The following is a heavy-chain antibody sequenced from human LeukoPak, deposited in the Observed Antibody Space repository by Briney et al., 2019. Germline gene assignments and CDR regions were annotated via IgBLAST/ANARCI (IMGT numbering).Heavy chain of an antibody. CDR1: GGSISTYY. J-gene: IGHJ4*02. CDR2: IYYSGST. V-gene: IGHV4-59*01. Sequence: PSETLSLTCTVSGGSISTYYWTWIRQLPGKGLEWMGYIYYSGSTKYNPSLKSRVSISVDTSKNQFSLKLSSVTAADTAVYFCARSSRGLGYDFPFDYWGQGTLVTVSS. CDR3: ARSSRGLGYDFPFDY. D-gene: IGHD3-3*01.